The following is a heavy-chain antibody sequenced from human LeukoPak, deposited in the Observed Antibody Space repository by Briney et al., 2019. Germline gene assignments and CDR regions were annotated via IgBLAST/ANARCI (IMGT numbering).Heavy chain of an antibody. D-gene: IGHD3-16*01. CDR1: GLTFSSYW. V-gene: IGHV3-7*01. J-gene: IGHJ4*02. CDR3: ATTYVEIES. Sequence: GGSLRLSCAASGLTFSSYWMSWVRQAPGKGLEWVANIKQDGSEKYYVDSVKGRFTISRDNAKNSLYLQMNSLRAEDTAVYYCATTYVEIESWGQGTLVTVSS. CDR2: IKQDGSEK.